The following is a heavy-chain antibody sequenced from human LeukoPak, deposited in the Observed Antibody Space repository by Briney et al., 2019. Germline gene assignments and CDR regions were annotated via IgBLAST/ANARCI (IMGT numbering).Heavy chain of an antibody. CDR3: AKLFESGTYNNFFHY. CDR2: IYSGGST. J-gene: IGHJ4*02. V-gene: IGHV3-53*01. D-gene: IGHD3-10*01. CDR1: GFTVSSNY. Sequence: GGSLRLSCAASGFTVSSNYMSWVRQAPGKGLEWVSVIYSGGSTYYAGSVQGRFTISRDNSKNTLYLQMNSLRPEDTAIYYCAKLFESGTYNNFFHYWGQGTLVTVFS.